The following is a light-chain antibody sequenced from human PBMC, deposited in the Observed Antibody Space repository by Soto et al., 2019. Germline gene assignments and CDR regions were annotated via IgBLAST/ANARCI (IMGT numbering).Light chain of an antibody. CDR3: QQYASSPT. CDR2: DVS. Sequence: EIVLTQSPGTLSLSPGERATLSCRSSQSVSSSYLAWYQHKPGQAPRLLIYDVSSRATGIPDRFSGSGSGTDFALTISRLEPEDFAVYYCQQYASSPTFVHGNKVEIK. CDR1: QSVSSSY. J-gene: IGKJ1*01. V-gene: IGKV3-20*01.